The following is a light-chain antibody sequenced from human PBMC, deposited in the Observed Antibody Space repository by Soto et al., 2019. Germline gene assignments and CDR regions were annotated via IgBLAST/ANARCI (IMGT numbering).Light chain of an antibody. CDR1: QSVRSN. Sequence: EIVMTHSPATLSVSPGERATLSCRASQSVRSNLAWYQQKPGQAPRVLMYEASTRATGIPARFSGGGSGTEFTLTISSLEPEDFEVYYCQQRSDWPWTFGQGTKVDIK. CDR2: EAS. J-gene: IGKJ1*01. CDR3: QQRSDWPWT. V-gene: IGKV3-11*01.